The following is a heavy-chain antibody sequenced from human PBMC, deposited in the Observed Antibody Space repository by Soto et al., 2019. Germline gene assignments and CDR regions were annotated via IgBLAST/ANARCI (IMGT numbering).Heavy chain of an antibody. D-gene: IGHD2-21*01. CDR2: ITSNGGNT. V-gene: IGHV3-64*01. CDR3: ARRIPFGYAMDV. CDR1: GFTFSSYA. J-gene: IGHJ6*02. Sequence: EVQLVESGGGLVQPGGSLRLSCAASGFTFSSYAMHWVRQAPGKGLEYVSAITSNGGNTDYVSSVKGRFTISRDNSKNTLYLQMGYLRAEDMAVYYCARRIPFGYAMDVWGQGTTVTVSS.